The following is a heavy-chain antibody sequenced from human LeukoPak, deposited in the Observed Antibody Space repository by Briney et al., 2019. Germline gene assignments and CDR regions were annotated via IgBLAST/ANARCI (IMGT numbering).Heavy chain of an antibody. Sequence: GASVKVSCKASGYTFTSYAMHWVRQAPGQRLEWMGWINAGNGNTKYSQKFQGRVTITRDTSASTAYMELSSLRSGDTAVYYCASSYYVWGSYRPTYYFDYWGQGTLVTVSS. CDR2: INAGNGNT. CDR1: GYTFTSYA. CDR3: ASSYYVWGSYRPTYYFDY. J-gene: IGHJ4*02. D-gene: IGHD3-16*02. V-gene: IGHV1-3*01.